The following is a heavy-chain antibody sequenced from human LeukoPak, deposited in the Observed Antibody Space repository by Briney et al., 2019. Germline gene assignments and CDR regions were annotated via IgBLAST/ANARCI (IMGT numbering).Heavy chain of an antibody. CDR1: GYTFTSYG. CDR2: ISAYNGNT. V-gene: IGHV1-18*01. J-gene: IGHJ4*02. D-gene: IGHD3-10*01. CDR3: ARTIWFGELYDSDY. Sequence: ASVKVSCKASGYTFTSYGISWVRQAPGQGLEWMGWISAYNGNTNYAEKLQGRVTMTTDTSTSTAYMELRSLRSDDTAVYYCARTIWFGELYDSDYWGQGTLVTVSS.